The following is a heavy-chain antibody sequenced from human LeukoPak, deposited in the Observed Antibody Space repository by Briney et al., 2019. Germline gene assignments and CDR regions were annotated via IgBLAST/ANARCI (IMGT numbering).Heavy chain of an antibody. CDR1: GYTFTSYD. CDR2: MNPNSGNT. Sequence: ASVKVSCKASGYTFTSYDINWVRQATGQGLEWMGWMNPNSGNTGYAQRFQGRVTMTRNTSISTAYMELSSLRSEDTAVYYCARASSSSSGGVANHFDYWGQGTLVTVSS. D-gene: IGHD6-6*01. J-gene: IGHJ4*02. V-gene: IGHV1-8*01. CDR3: ARASSSSSGGVANHFDY.